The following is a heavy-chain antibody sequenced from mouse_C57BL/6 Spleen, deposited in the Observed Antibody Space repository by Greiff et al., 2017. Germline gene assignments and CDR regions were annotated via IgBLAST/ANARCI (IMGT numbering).Heavy chain of an antibody. CDR3: ARGGGSSVYAMDY. CDR2: ISYDGSN. V-gene: IGHV3-6*01. Sequence: DVQLQESGPGLVKPSQSLSLTCSVTGYSITSGYYWNWIRQFPGNKLEWMGYISYDGSNNYNPSLKNRISITRDTSKNQFFLKLNSVTTEDTATYYGARGGGSSVYAMDYWGQGTSVTVAA. CDR1: GYSITSGYY. J-gene: IGHJ4*01. D-gene: IGHD1-1*01.